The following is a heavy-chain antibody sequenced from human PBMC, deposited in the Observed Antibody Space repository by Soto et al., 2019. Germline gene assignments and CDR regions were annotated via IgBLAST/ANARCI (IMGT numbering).Heavy chain of an antibody. CDR2: TINKVTGYTT. J-gene: IGHJ6*02. CDR1: GFTFSDHY. D-gene: IGHD2-2*01. V-gene: IGHV3-72*01. CDR3: ARDQYCGRSNCYRTGMDV. Sequence: DVQLVESGGGLVQPGGSLRLSCAASGFTFSDHYMDWVRQAPGKGLEWVGRTINKVTGYTTEYAASVKGRFTISRDDSKNSLYLQMNSLKTEDTAVYYCARDQYCGRSNCYRTGMDVWGQGTTVTVSS.